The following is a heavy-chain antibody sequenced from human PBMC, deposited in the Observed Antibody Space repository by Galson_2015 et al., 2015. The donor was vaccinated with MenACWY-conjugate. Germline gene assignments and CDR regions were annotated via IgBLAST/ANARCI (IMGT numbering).Heavy chain of an antibody. CDR1: GFTFSSYA. CDR2: ISFDGLNQ. CDR3: ARDKGYSTGWLWSFDL. Sequence: SLRLSCAASGFTFSSYAMHWVRQAPGKGLEWVAVISFDGLNQYYADSVKGRFTISRDNSKNPLYLQMNSLRAEDTAVYYCARDKGYSTGWLWSFDLWGRGTLVIASS. D-gene: IGHD6-19*01. J-gene: IGHJ2*01. V-gene: IGHV3-30*04.